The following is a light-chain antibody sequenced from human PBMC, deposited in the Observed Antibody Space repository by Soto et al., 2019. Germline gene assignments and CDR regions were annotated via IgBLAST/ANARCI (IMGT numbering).Light chain of an antibody. V-gene: IGKV3-15*01. CDR1: QSVSSN. Sequence: EIVMTQSPVTLSVSPGERFTLSCRASQSVSSNLAWYQQKPGQAPSLLIYGAFTRATGIPARFSGTGSGTEFTLTISSLQSEDFALYYCQQYNDWPLTFGQGTKGDIK. CDR2: GAF. J-gene: IGKJ1*01. CDR3: QQYNDWPLT.